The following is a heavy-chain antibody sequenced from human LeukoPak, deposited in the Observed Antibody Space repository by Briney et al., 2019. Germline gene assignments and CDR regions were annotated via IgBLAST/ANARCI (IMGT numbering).Heavy chain of an antibody. V-gene: IGHV4-59*01. CDR1: GGSISSYY. CDR3: ARDSTYYYESGSSGPHYFDN. J-gene: IGHJ4*02. Sequence: SETLSLTCTVSGGSISSYYWSWIRQPPGKGLEWIGYIYYSGSTNYNPSLKSRVTISVDTSKNQFSLKLSSVTAADTAVYYCARDSTYYYESGSSGPHYFDNWGQGTLVTVSS. D-gene: IGHD3-10*01. CDR2: IYYSGST.